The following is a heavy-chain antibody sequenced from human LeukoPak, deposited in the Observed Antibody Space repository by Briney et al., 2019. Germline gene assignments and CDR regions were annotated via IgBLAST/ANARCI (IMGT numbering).Heavy chain of an antibody. V-gene: IGHV4-39*07. CDR2: IYYNGGI. CDR1: GGSVSISSYY. Sequence: SETLSLTCTVSGGSVSISSYYWGWIRQPPGKGLEWIGSIYYNGGIYYNPSLKSRVTISLDASKNQFSLKLNSVTAADMAMYYCAREPAPTGRGDVAYDIWGQGTKVTVSP. CDR3: AREPAPTGRGDVAYDI. D-gene: IGHD3-10*01. J-gene: IGHJ3*02.